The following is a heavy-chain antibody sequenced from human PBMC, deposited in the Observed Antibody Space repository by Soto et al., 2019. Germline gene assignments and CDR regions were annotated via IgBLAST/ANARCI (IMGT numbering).Heavy chain of an antibody. Sequence: SETLSLTCTVSGGSISSYYWSWIRQPPGKGLECIGYIYYSGSTNYNPSLKSRVTISVDTSKNQFSLRLTSVTAADTAVYYCARAWGIYFDYWGQGTMVTVSS. V-gene: IGHV4-59*01. D-gene: IGHD3-16*01. J-gene: IGHJ4*02. CDR1: GGSISSYY. CDR2: IYYSGST. CDR3: ARAWGIYFDY.